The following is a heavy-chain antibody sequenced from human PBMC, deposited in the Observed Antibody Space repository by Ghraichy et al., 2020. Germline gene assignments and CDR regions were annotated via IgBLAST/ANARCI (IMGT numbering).Heavy chain of an antibody. CDR3: ARDVPRGWQNYYYYYGMDV. J-gene: IGHJ6*02. V-gene: IGHV3-48*03. Sequence: GGSLRLSCAASGFTFSSYEMNWVRQAPGKGLEWVSYISSSGSTIYYADSVKGRFTISRDNAKNSLYLQMNSLRAEDTAVYYCARDVPRGWQNYYYYYGMDVWGQGTTVTVSS. CDR1: GFTFSSYE. CDR2: ISSSGSTI. D-gene: IGHD2-15*01.